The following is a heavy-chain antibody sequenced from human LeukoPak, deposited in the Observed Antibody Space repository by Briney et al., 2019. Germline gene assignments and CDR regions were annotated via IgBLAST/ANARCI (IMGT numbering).Heavy chain of an antibody. J-gene: IGHJ6*03. CDR2: IHYTGVT. D-gene: IGHD3-9*01. CDR3: ARLDILTGYYYYYMDV. CDR1: GASISSYY. V-gene: IGHV4-59*01. Sequence: PSETLSLTCTVSGASISSYYWSWIRQFPGKGLEWIGYIHYTGVTNYNPSLKSRVTISVDTSKNQFSLKLSSVTAADTAVYYCARLDILTGYYYYYMDVWGKGTTVTISS.